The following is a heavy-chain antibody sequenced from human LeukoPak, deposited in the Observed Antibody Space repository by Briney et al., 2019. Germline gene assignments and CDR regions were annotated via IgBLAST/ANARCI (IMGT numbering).Heavy chain of an antibody. J-gene: IGHJ4*02. Sequence: ASVKVSCKASGYTFTSYYMHWVRQAPGQGLEWMGIINPSGGSTSYAQKFQGRVTMTRDTSTSTVYMELGSLRSEDTAVYYCARDPPYCSGGSCYSSYYFDYWGQGTLVTVSS. V-gene: IGHV1-46*01. CDR3: ARDPPYCSGGSCYSSYYFDY. D-gene: IGHD2-15*01. CDR1: GYTFTSYY. CDR2: INPSGGST.